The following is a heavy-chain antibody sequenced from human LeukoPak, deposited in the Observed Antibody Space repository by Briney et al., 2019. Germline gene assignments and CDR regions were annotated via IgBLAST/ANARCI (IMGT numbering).Heavy chain of an antibody. CDR3: ARGGDGRAFDI. CDR2: INPSGAGT. CDR1: GYSFSTYY. V-gene: IGHV1-46*01. J-gene: IGHJ3*02. Sequence: GASVKVSCKASGYSFSTYYTHWVRQAPGQGLEWIGLINPSGAGTNYAQKFQGRVSVTRDTSTSTVYMELSSLRSEDTAVYYCARGGDGRAFDIWGQGTMVTVSS. D-gene: IGHD3-16*01.